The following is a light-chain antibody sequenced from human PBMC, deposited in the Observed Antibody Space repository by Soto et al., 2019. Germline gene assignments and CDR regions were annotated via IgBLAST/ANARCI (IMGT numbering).Light chain of an antibody. Sequence: QSALTQPASVSGSPGQSITISCTGTSSDVGGYNYVSWYQQHPGKAPKLMIYDVSNRPSGVSNRFSGSKSGNTASLTISGLQAEDEADYYCSSYTSGGVFGTGTKVTVL. CDR3: SSYTSGGV. V-gene: IGLV2-14*01. J-gene: IGLJ1*01. CDR1: SSDVGGYNY. CDR2: DVS.